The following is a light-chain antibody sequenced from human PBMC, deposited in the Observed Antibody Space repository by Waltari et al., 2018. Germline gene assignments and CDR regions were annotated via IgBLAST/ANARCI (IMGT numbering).Light chain of an antibody. Sequence: QSVLTQPPSASGTPGQRVTISCSGSSSNIGSNYVYWYQQLPGTAPKLLIYRNNQRPSRVPDVFSGSKSGTSASLAISGLRSEDEADYYCAAWDDSLSGPKVFGGGTKLTVL. CDR3: AAWDDSLSGPKV. CDR1: SSNIGSNY. CDR2: RNN. J-gene: IGLJ2*01. V-gene: IGLV1-47*01.